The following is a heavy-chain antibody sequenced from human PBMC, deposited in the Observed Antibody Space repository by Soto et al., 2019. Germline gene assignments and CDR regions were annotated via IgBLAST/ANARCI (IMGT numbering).Heavy chain of an antibody. CDR2: VYWTGST. D-gene: IGHD2-8*01. CDR1: GDSINTNGYY. V-gene: IGHV4-39*01. J-gene: IGHJ4*02. Sequence: SETLSLTCSVSGDSINTNGYYWGWIRQPPGKGLQWIGNVYWTGSTFSHPSLTSRFFISVDTSNNEFSLRLTSVTAADPAVYYCASSHYTYGLLIDYRDPGTRGASSS. CDR3: ASSHYTYGLLIDY.